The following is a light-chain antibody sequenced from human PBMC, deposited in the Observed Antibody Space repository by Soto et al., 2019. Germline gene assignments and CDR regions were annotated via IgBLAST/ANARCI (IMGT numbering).Light chain of an antibody. CDR2: GAS. Sequence: EIVVTQSPGTLSLSPGERATLSCRARQSVSSNFLAWYQQKPGQAPRLLIYGASTRATGIPDRFSGSRSGTDFTLTVSRLEPEDFAVYYCQQYVSSPWAFGQGTKVDIK. CDR1: QSVSSNF. CDR3: QQYVSSPWA. V-gene: IGKV3-20*01. J-gene: IGKJ1*01.